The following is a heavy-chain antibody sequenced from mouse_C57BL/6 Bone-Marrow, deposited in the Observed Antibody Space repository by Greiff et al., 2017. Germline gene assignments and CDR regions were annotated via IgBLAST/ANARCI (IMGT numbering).Heavy chain of an antibody. CDR3: ARGHAIDY. Sequence: VQLQQPGAELVRPGTSVKLSCTASGYNFTSYWMHWVKQRPVQGLEWIGVFDPSDSYTNYNPKFKGKATLTVATSSSTAYMQLSSLTSDDFAVYYCARGHAIDYWGQGTSVTVSS. V-gene: IGHV1-59*01. J-gene: IGHJ4*01. CDR2: FDPSDSYT. CDR1: GYNFTSYW.